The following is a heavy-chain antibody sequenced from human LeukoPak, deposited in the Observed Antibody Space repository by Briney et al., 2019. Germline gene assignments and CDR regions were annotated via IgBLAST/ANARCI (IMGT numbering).Heavy chain of an antibody. CDR2: IYHSGST. CDR3: ARGRRGIAAAGSFDY. CDR1: GGSISSSSYY. Sequence: SETLSLTCTVSGGSISSSSYYWGWIRQPPGKGLEWIGSIYHSGSTYYNPSLKSRVTISVDTSKNQFSLKLSSVTAADTAVYYCARGRRGIAAAGSFDYWGQGTLVTVSS. V-gene: IGHV4-39*07. D-gene: IGHD6-13*01. J-gene: IGHJ4*02.